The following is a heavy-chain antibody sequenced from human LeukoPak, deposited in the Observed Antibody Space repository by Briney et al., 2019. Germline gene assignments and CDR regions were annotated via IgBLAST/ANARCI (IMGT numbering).Heavy chain of an antibody. D-gene: IGHD3-22*01. J-gene: IGHJ3*02. Sequence: GGSLRLSCAASGFTFSSYAMSWVRQAPGKGLEWVSVISGSSYSTYYADSVKGRFTISRDNSKNTLYLQMSRLRAEDTAVYYCAKDLTMIVVVITHDAFDIWGQGTMVTVSS. CDR3: AKDLTMIVVVITHDAFDI. V-gene: IGHV3-23*01. CDR1: GFTFSSYA. CDR2: ISGSSYST.